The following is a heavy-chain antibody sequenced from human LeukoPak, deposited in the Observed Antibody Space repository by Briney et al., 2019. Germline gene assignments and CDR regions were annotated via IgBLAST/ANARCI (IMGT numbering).Heavy chain of an antibody. CDR3: SGSAVAGTNY. J-gene: IGHJ4*02. CDR2: ISSSGSTI. Sequence: PGGSLRLSCAASGFTFSSYEMNWVRQAPGKGLEWVSYISSSGSTIYYADSVKGRFTISRDNAKNSLYLQMNSLRAEDTAVYYCSGSAVAGTNYWGQGTLVTVSS. CDR1: GFTFSSYE. V-gene: IGHV3-48*03. D-gene: IGHD6-19*01.